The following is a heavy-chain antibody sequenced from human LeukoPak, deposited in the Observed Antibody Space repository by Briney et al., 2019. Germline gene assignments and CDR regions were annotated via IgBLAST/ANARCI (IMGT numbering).Heavy chain of an antibody. CDR2: IYYTGST. Sequence: PSETLSLTCTVSGGSVSSGSYSWTWIRQPPGKGLECIGYIYYTGSTSYNPSLQSRVTMSVDTSKNQFSLKLSSVTAADTAVYYCARVWDREVKYFDYWGQGTLVTVSS. CDR1: GGSVSSGSYS. J-gene: IGHJ4*02. D-gene: IGHD1-26*01. V-gene: IGHV4-61*01. CDR3: ARVWDREVKYFDY.